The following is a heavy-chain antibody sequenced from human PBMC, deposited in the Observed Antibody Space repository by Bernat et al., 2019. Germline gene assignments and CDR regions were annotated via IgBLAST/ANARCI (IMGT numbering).Heavy chain of an antibody. CDR3: AGDGDGYNSATFDY. Sequence: QVQLVESGGGVVQPGRSLRLSCAASGFTFSSYGMHWVRQAPGKGLEWVAVIWYDGSNKYYADSVKGRFTISRDNSKNTLYLQMNSLRAEDTAVYYCAGDGDGYNSATFDYGGQGTLVTVSS. CDR2: IWYDGSNK. D-gene: IGHD5-24*01. CDR1: GFTFSSYG. V-gene: IGHV3-33*01. J-gene: IGHJ4*02.